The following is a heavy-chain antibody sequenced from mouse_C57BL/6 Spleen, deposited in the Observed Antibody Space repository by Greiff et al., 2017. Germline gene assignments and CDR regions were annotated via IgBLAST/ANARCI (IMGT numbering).Heavy chain of an antibody. J-gene: IGHJ4*01. CDR2: INPSNGGT. D-gene: IGHD3-1*01. CDR3: AREAPSRYAMDY. Sequence: QVQLKESGTELVKPGASVKLSCKASGYTFTSYWMHWVKQRPGQGLEWIGNINPSNGGTNYNEKFKSKATLTVDKSSSTAYMQLSSLTSEDSAVYYCAREAPSRYAMDYWGQGTSVTVSS. CDR1: GYTFTSYW. V-gene: IGHV1-53*01.